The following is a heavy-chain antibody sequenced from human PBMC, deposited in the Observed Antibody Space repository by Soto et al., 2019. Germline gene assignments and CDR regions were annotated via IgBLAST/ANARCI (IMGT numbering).Heavy chain of an antibody. CDR2: INPYRGGA. CDR3: ARLMHYSHSGGSSHSGFDM. Sequence: ASVTVSCKASGYTFTDYFIHWVRQAPGQGLDWIGWINPYRGGAALSQKFQGRVTMTRDTSISTAYMEVSSLRSDDTAVFYCARLMHYSHSGGSSHSGFDMWGQGTLVTVSS. V-gene: IGHV1-2*02. D-gene: IGHD2-21*01. CDR1: GYTFTDYF. J-gene: IGHJ3*02.